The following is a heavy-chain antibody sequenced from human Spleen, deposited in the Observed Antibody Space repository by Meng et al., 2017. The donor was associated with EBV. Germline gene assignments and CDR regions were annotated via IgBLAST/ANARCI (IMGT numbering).Heavy chain of an antibody. CDR2: VNSDESSI. V-gene: IGHV3-74*01. CDR3: ARYRPDYGGALDY. D-gene: IGHD4-23*01. Sequence: EVQLVESGGGLVQPGGSLRLSCVASGFSFTSYWMHWVRRAPGKGLVWVSRVNSDESSINYADSVKGRFTISRDNAKNTLYLQMSSLRVEDTALYYCARYRPDYGGALDYWGQGTLVTVSS. CDR1: GFSFTSYW. J-gene: IGHJ4*02.